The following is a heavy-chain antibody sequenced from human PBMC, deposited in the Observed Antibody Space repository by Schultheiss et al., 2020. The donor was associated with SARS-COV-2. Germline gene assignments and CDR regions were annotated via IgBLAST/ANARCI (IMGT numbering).Heavy chain of an antibody. CDR2: VNPDGSHT. J-gene: IGHJ6*02. CDR1: DFTFNTYW. CDR3: ARAPDCGGGSCYGYHYYGMDV. V-gene: IGHV3-74*03. D-gene: IGHD2-15*01. Sequence: GGSLRLSCAASDFTFNTYWVHWVRHAPGKGLVWVSRVNPDGSHTTYADSVKGRFTISRDNAKDTLYLQMNSLRADDTAVYYCARAPDCGGGSCYGYHYYGMDVWGQGTTVTVSS.